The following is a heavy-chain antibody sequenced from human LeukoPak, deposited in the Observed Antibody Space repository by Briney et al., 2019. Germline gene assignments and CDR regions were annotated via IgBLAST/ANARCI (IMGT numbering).Heavy chain of an antibody. CDR3: ARGGGGEYLDWFDF. CDR1: GYGFTNYG. D-gene: IGHD4-17*01. Sequence: ASVKVSCKASGYGFTNYGVSWVRQAPGQGLEWMGWMNPNTGNTGYAQNLQGRVTMTRTNSITTAYMELSSLTSDDTAVYYCARGGGGEYLDWFDFWGQGTLVIVSS. V-gene: IGHV1-8*02. CDR2: MNPNTGNT. J-gene: IGHJ5*01.